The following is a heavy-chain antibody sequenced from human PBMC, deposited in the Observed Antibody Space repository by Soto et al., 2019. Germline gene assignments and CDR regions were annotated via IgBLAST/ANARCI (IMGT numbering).Heavy chain of an antibody. CDR1: GGSISSYY. V-gene: IGHV4-59*08. CDR3: AIYFDWPYDAFDI. J-gene: IGHJ3*02. D-gene: IGHD3-9*01. CDR2: IYYSGST. Sequence: SETLSLTCTVSGGSISSYYWSWIRQPPGKGLEWIGYIYYSGSTNYNPSLKSRVTISVDTSKNQFSLKLSSVTAADTAVYYCAIYFDWPYDAFDIWGQGTMVTVSS.